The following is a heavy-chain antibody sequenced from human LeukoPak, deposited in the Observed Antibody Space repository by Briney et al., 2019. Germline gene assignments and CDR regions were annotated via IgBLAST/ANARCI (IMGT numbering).Heavy chain of an antibody. D-gene: IGHD1-26*01. V-gene: IGHV3-33*01. CDR3: ARDAQHSGSYIEY. CDR2: IYYDGNNR. Sequence: PGGSLRLSCAASGFTFSSFGMHWVRQAPGKGLEWAAVIYYDGNNRYYADSVKGRFTISRDNSKNTLYLQMNSLRANDTAVYYCARDAQHSGSYIEYWGQGTLVTVSS. J-gene: IGHJ4*02. CDR1: GFTFSSFG.